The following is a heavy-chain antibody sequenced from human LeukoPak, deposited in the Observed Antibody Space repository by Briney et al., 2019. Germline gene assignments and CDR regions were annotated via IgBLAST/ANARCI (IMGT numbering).Heavy chain of an antibody. CDR3: ARVTGYTIEDYFDY. V-gene: IGHV4-59*01. D-gene: IGHD3-9*01. J-gene: IGHJ4*02. Sequence: KPSETLSLTCTVSGGSISSYYWSWIRQPPGKGLEWIGYIYYSGSTNYNPSLKSRVTISVKTSKNQLSLKLRSVTAADTAVYYCARVTGYTIEDYFDYWGQGTLVTVSS. CDR1: GGSISSYY. CDR2: IYYSGST.